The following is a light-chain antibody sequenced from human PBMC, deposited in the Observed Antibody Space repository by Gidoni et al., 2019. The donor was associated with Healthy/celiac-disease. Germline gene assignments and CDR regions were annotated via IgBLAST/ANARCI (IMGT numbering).Light chain of an antibody. V-gene: IGKV3-11*01. CDR1: QSVSSY. J-gene: IGKJ5*01. CDR3: QQRSNWPPT. Sequence: EIVLTQSPATLSLSPGERATLSCRASQSVSSYLAWYQQKPGQAPRLLIYDPANRSTGLPARFRGSGSGTDFTLTISSLESEYFAVYYFQQRSNWPPTFGQGTRLEIK. CDR2: DPA.